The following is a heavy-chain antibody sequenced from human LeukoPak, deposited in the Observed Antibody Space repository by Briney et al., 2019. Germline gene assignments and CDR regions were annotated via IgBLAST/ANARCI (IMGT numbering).Heavy chain of an antibody. V-gene: IGHV3-30*02. CDR1: GFSFRSYG. CDR2: IRYDGIIK. CDR3: AELGITMIGGV. J-gene: IGHJ6*04. Sequence: PGGSLRLSCAASGFSFRSYGVHWVRQAPGKGLEWVAFIRYDGIIKYYADSVKGRFTISRDNAKNSLYLQMNSLRAEDTAVYYCAELGITMIGGVWGKGTTVTISS. D-gene: IGHD3-10*02.